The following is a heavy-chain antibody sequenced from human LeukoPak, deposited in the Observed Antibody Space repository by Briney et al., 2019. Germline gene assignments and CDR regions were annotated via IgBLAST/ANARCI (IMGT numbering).Heavy chain of an antibody. CDR1: GGSISSYY. D-gene: IGHD2-21*02. V-gene: IGHV4-59*01. CDR2: IYYSGST. CDR3: ARLSYCGGDCYPSINWFDP. J-gene: IGHJ5*02. Sequence: PSETLSLTCTVSGGSISSYYWSWIRQPPGKGLEWIGYIYYSGSTNYNPSLKSRVTISVDTSKNQFSLELSSVTAADTAVYYCARLSYCGGDCYPSINWFDPWGQGTLVTVSS.